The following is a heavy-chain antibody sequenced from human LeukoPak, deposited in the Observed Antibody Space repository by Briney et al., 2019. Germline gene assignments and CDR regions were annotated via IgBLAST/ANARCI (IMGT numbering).Heavy chain of an antibody. CDR3: ARQYRDFYGSGSYAGMDV. CDR2: MYHSGST. J-gene: IGHJ6*04. V-gene: IGHV4-39*01. Sequence: SGTLSLTCTVSGGSISSSNYYWGWIRQPPGKGPEWIGSMYHSGSTYYNPTLKSRLTISVDTSKNQFSLKLSSVTAADTAVYYCARQYRDFYGSGSYAGMDVWGKGTTVTVSS. D-gene: IGHD3-10*01. CDR1: GGSISSSNYY.